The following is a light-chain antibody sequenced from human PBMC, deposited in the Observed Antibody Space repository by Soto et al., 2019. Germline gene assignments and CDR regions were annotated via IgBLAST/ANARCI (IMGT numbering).Light chain of an antibody. CDR3: QQSYRNPIT. V-gene: IGKV1-39*01. CDR2: AAS. J-gene: IGKJ5*01. CDR1: QSISNY. Sequence: DIQMTQSPSSLSDSVGAIVTLTCGGSQSISNYLNWYQQKPGKAPTLLIHAASSLQSGVTPRFSGSGSGTDFTLTISSLQPEDFATYFCQQSYRNPITFGQGTRLEIK.